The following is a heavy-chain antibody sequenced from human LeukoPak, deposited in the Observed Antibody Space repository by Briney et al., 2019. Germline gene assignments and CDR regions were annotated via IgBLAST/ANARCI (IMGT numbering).Heavy chain of an antibody. V-gene: IGHV3-43*02. CDR1: GFTFDDYA. CDR3: ARDQGLLVVAGRFGY. D-gene: IGHD6-19*01. CDR2: ISGDGGST. Sequence: GGSLRLSCAASGFTFDDYAMHWVRQAPAKGLEWVSLISGDGGSTYYADSVKGRFTISRDNAKNSLYLQMNSLRAEDTAVYYCARDQGLLVVAGRFGYWGQGTLVTVSS. J-gene: IGHJ4*02.